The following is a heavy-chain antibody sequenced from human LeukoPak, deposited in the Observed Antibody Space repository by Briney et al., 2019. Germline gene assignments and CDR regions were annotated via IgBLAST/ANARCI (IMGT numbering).Heavy chain of an antibody. Sequence: SETLSLTCTISGSSITSVSHYWLWIRHPPGKGLECIGYIYYTGSTYYSPSLRSRVTMSVHTSENQFSLRLNSVTAVDTAVYYCARRWGNIVGVTYEYWGQGTLVTVSS. J-gene: IGHJ4*02. CDR3: ARRWGNIVGVTYEY. CDR2: IYYTGST. V-gene: IGHV4-39*01. D-gene: IGHD3-16*01. CDR1: GSSITSVSHY.